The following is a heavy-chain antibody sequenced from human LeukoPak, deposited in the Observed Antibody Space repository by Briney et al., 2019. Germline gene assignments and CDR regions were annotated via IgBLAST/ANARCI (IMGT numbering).Heavy chain of an antibody. Sequence: PSETLSLTCTVSGGPISSSSYYWGWIRQPPGKGLEWIGSIYYSGSTYYNPSLKSRVTISVDTSKNQFSLKLSSVTAADTAVYYCARSRPTVTTRASFDPWGQGTLVTVSS. D-gene: IGHD4-17*01. CDR2: IYYSGST. CDR1: GGPISSSSYY. J-gene: IGHJ5*02. CDR3: ARSRPTVTTRASFDP. V-gene: IGHV4-39*01.